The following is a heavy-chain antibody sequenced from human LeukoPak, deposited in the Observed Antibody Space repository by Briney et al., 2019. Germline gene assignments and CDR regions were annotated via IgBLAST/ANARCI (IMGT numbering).Heavy chain of an antibody. CDR3: ARGKYQLPDYYYYGMDV. CDR1: VYTFTSYD. J-gene: IGHJ6*02. CDR2: MNPNSGNT. D-gene: IGHD2-2*01. V-gene: IGHV1-8*01. Sequence: ASVKVSCKASVYTFTSYDIDWVRQATGQGLGWVGWMNPNSGNTGYAQKFQGRVTMTRNTSISTAYMELSSLRSEDTAVYYCARGKYQLPDYYYYGMDVWGQGTTVTVSS.